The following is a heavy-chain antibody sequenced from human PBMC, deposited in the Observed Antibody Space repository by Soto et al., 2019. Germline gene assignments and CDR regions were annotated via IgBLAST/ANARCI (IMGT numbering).Heavy chain of an antibody. J-gene: IGHJ4*02. CDR3: TTELRWDHEQFVDF. D-gene: IGHD1-26*01. CDR2: IKSKTDGGTT. V-gene: IGHV3-15*01. Sequence: EVQLVESGGGLVQPGGSLRLSCAASGFTFSKAWMSWVRQAPGKGLEWVGRIKSKTDGGTTEYAAPVKGRFTISRDDSKNTLYLQMNSLKTEDTAVYFCTTELRWDHEQFVDFWGQRTLVTVSS. CDR1: GFTFSKAW.